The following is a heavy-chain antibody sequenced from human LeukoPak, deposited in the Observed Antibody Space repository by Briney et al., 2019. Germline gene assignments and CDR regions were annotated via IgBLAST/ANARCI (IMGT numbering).Heavy chain of an antibody. J-gene: IGHJ4*02. CDR2: ISGSGGST. Sequence: GGSLRLSCAASGFTFSSYAMSWVRQAPGKGLEWVSAISGSGGSTYYADSVKGRFTISRDNAKNSLYLQMNSLRAEDTAVYYCARYVKDFDYWGQGTLVTVSS. D-gene: IGHD3-16*01. V-gene: IGHV3-23*01. CDR1: GFTFSSYA. CDR3: ARYVKDFDY.